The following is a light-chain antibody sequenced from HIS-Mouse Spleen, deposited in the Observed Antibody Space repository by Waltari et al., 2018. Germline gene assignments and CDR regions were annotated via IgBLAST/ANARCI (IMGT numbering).Light chain of an antibody. V-gene: IGLV2-23*01. CDR2: EGS. J-gene: IGLJ3*02. Sequence: QSALTQPASVSGSPGQSIPISCTGTSRDVGSYTLVCWYQQHPGNAPKLMIYEGSKRPSGVSNRFSGSKSGNTASLTISGLQAEDEADYYCCSYAGSSTWVFGGGTKLTVL. CDR3: CSYAGSSTWV. CDR1: SRDVGSYTL.